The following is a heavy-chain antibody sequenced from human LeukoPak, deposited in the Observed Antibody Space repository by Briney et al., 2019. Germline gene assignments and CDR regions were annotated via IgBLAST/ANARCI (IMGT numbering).Heavy chain of an antibody. CDR2: ISSSSSSYI. J-gene: IGHJ4*02. CDR3: AKDFLPDGTYDLDY. Sequence: PGGSLRLSCAASGFTFSSYSMKWVRQAPGKGLEWVSSISSSSSSYIYYADSVKGRFTITRDNSKNTLYLQMNSLRVKETAIYYCAKDFLPDGTYDLDYWGQGTLVTVSS. D-gene: IGHD3/OR15-3a*01. CDR1: GFTFSSYS. V-gene: IGHV3-21*04.